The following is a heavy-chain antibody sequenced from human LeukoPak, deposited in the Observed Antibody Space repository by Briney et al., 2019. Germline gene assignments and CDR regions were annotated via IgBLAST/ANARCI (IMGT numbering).Heavy chain of an antibody. Sequence: PGGSLRLSCATSGFIFSNYDMSWVRQAPGKGLEWASAITGSGDNTYYADSVRGRFTISRDNSKNTLYLHLNNVRADDTATYSCASPAGFLGSYGMDVWGQGTTVTVSS. CDR3: ASPAGFLGSYGMDV. J-gene: IGHJ6*02. V-gene: IGHV3-23*01. D-gene: IGHD3-3*01. CDR1: GFIFSNYD. CDR2: ITGSGDNT.